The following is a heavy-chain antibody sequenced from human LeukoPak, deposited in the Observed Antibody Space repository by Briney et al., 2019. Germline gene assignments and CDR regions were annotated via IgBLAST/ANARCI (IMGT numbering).Heavy chain of an antibody. CDR3: AKEVRGDAFDI. D-gene: IGHD3-16*01. V-gene: IGHV3-30*18. J-gene: IGHJ3*02. Sequence: PGGSLRLTCVASELTFRSYDMYWVRQAPVKGLEWVAVISYDGSNKDYADSVKGRFTISRDNTKNTLFLQMNSLRAEDTAVYYCAKEVRGDAFDIWGQGTMVTVSS. CDR2: ISYDGSNK. CDR1: ELTFRSYD.